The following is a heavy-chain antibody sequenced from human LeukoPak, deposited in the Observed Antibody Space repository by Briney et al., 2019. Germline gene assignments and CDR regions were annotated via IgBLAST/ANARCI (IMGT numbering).Heavy chain of an antibody. J-gene: IGHJ4*02. Sequence: GGSLRLSCAVSGITLSNYGMSWVRQAPGKGLEWVAGISDSGGRTNYADSVKGRFTISRDNPKNTLYLQMNSLRAEDTAMYFCAKRGVVIRVILVGFHKEAYYFDSWGQGALVTVSS. CDR1: GITLSNYG. D-gene: IGHD3-10*01. V-gene: IGHV3-23*01. CDR3: AKRGVVIRVILVGFHKEAYYFDS. CDR2: ISDSGGRT.